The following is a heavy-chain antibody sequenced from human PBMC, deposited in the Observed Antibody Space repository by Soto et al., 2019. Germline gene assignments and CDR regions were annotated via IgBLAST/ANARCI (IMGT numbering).Heavy chain of an antibody. J-gene: IGHJ3*02. D-gene: IGHD2-15*01. CDR1: GGSISSYG. Sequence: SETLSLTCTVSGGSISSYGWSWIRQPPGKGLEWIGYIYYSGSTNYNPSLKSRVTISVDTSKNQFSLKLSSVTAADTAVYYCASAPVVVVAATPTWGAFDICGQGTIVTVSS. V-gene: IGHV4-59*01. CDR2: IYYSGST. CDR3: ASAPVVVVAATPTWGAFDI.